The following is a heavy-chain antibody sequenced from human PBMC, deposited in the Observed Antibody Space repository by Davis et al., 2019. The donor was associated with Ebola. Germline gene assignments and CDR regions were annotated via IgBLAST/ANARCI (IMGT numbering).Heavy chain of an antibody. V-gene: IGHV4-59*12. CDR1: GGSMSSYY. Sequence: GSLRLSCTVSGGSMSSYYWSWFRQTPGKGLEWIGYVSSSGSTNYNSSLESRVTISVDTSKNQFSLKLRSVAAADTAVYYCARGLVLEERWFDPWGQGTLVTVSS. CDR3: ARGLVLEERWFDP. J-gene: IGHJ5*02. D-gene: IGHD1-1*01. CDR2: VSSSGST.